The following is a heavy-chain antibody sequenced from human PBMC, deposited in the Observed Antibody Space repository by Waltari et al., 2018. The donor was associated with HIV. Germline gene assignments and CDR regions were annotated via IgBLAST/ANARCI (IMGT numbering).Heavy chain of an antibody. CDR3: VRDRRGPWDWNYSFLS. Sequence: VQLFESGGGLVQPGGSLKLSCPAAGFTLSDYAMGRVRQVPGKGLEWVSSISGSGGSTFYPHSVKGRFIISRDNFKNTLYLQMNRLRIEDTAVYFCVRDRRGPWDWNYSFLSWGQGNLVTVSS. J-gene: IGHJ4*02. CDR1: GFTLSDYA. D-gene: IGHD1-7*01. CDR2: ISGSGGST. V-gene: IGHV3-23*01.